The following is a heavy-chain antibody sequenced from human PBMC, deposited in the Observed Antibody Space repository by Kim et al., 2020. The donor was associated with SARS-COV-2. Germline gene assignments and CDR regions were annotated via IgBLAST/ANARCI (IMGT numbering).Heavy chain of an antibody. D-gene: IGHD6-13*01. J-gene: IGHJ6*01. CDR1: GFTFTSYG. CDR3: AKDSPSSSWYGYAMDV. Sequence: GGSLRLSCAASGFTFTSYGMHWVRQAPGKGLEWVAVISYDGSDKYYTDSVKGRFTISRDNSKNTLYLQMNSLRVEDTAVYYCAKDSPSSSWYGYAMDVWG. CDR2: ISYDGSDK. V-gene: IGHV3-30*18.